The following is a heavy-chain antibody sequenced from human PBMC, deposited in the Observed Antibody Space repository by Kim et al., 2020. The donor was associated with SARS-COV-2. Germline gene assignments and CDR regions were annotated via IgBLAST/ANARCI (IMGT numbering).Heavy chain of an antibody. V-gene: IGHV6-1*01. CDR2: THYRSKWYN. CDR3: AAGSGSVDWFDP. Sequence: SQTLSLTCAISGDSVSSNSAAWNWIRQSPSRGLEWLGRTHYRSKWYNDYAVSVKSRITINPDTSKNQFSLQLNSVTPEDTAVYYCAAGSGSVDWFDPWGQGTLVTVSS. CDR1: GDSVSSNSAA. J-gene: IGHJ5*02. D-gene: IGHD2-15*01.